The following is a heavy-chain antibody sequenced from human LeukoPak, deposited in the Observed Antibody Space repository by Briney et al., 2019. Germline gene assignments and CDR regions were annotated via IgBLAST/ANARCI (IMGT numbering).Heavy chain of an antibody. CDR2: ISYDGNNK. CDR1: GFTFSSYA. J-gene: IGHJ4*02. Sequence: GGSLRLSCAASGFTFSSYAMHWVRQAPGKGLEWVAVISYDGNNKFYADSVKGRFTIPRDNSKNTLSLEMTSLRPEDTALYYCARVLAAPGNCWGQGTLVTVSS. V-gene: IGHV3-30*04. CDR3: ARVLAAPGNC. D-gene: IGHD6-13*01.